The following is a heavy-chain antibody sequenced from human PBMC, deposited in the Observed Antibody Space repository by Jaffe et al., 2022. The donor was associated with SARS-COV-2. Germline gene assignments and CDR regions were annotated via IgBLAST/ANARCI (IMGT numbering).Heavy chain of an antibody. CDR3: AVPRRSGSYYNGPSNWFDP. Sequence: QLQLQESGPGLVKPSETLSLTCTVSGGSISSSSYYWGWIRQPPGKGLEWIGSIYYSGSTYYNPSLKSRVTISVDTSKNQFSLKLSSVTAADTAVYYCAVPRRSGSYYNGPSNWFDPWGQGTLVTVSS. V-gene: IGHV4-39*01. CDR1: GGSISSSSYY. CDR2: IYYSGST. D-gene: IGHD3-10*01. J-gene: IGHJ5*02.